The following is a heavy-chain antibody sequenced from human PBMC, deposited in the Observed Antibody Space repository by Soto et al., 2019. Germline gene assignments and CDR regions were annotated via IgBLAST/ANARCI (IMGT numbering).Heavy chain of an antibody. CDR3: AREESYFDY. D-gene: IGHD3-10*01. CDR2: ISSSSSTI. V-gene: IGHV3-48*01. CDR1: GFTFSSYT. Sequence: EVQLVESGGGLVQPRGSLRLSCAASGFTFSSYTMNWVRQAPGKGLEWVSYISSSSSTIYYADSVKGRFTISRDNAKNSLYLQMNSLRAEDTAVYYCAREESYFDYWGQGTLVTVSS. J-gene: IGHJ4*02.